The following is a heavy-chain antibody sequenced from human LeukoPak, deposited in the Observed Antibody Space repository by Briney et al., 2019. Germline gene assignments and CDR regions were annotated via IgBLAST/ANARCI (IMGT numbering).Heavy chain of an antibody. D-gene: IGHD3-3*01. CDR1: GYTFTGYY. J-gene: IGHJ4*02. V-gene: IGHV1-2*02. CDR3: ARQDYDFWSGYNRFDY. Sequence: ASVKVSCKASGYTFTGYYMHWVRQAPGQGLEWMGWINPNSGGTNYAQKFRGRVTMTRDTSISTAYMELSRLRSDDTAVYYCARQDYDFWSGYNRFDYWGQGTLVTVSS. CDR2: INPNSGGT.